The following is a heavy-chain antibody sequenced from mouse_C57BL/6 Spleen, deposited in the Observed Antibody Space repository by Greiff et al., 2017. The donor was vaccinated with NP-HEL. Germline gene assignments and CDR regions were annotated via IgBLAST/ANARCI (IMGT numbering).Heavy chain of an antibody. CDR3: ARSEDGYYYAMDY. D-gene: IGHD2-3*01. V-gene: IGHV14-2*01. CDR2: IDPEDGET. CDR1: GFNIKDYY. Sequence: VHVKQSGAELVKPGASVKLSCTASGFNIKDYYMHWVKQRTEQGLEWIGRIDPEDGETKYAPKFQGKATITADTSSNTAYLQLSSLTSEDTAVYYCARSEDGYYYAMDYWGQGTSVTVSS. J-gene: IGHJ4*01.